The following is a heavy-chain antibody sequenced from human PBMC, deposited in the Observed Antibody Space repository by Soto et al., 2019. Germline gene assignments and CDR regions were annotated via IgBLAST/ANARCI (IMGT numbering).Heavy chain of an antibody. CDR1: GYTFTSYG. CDR3: ARDNGSGYPFDY. V-gene: IGHV1-69*13. CDR2: IIPNIGKT. D-gene: IGHD3-22*01. J-gene: IGHJ4*02. Sequence: SVKVSCKASGYTFTSYGISWVRQAPGQGLEWMGGIIPNIGKTNYAQKLQGRVTITADESTSTAYMELSSLRSEDTAMYYCARDNGSGYPFDYWGQGTLVTVSS.